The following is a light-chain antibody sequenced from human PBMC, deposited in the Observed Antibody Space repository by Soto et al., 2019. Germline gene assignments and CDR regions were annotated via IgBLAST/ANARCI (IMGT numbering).Light chain of an antibody. CDR1: QSVLYSSNNKNY. V-gene: IGKV4-1*01. CDR2: WAS. J-gene: IGKJ5*01. CDR3: QQYYSTPIT. Sequence: DGVMSMSPASLAVSLGERATINCKSSQSVLYSSNNKNYLAWYQQKPGQPPKLLIYWASTRESGVPDRFSGSGSGTDFTLTISSLQAEDVAVYYCQQYYSTPITFGQGTRLE.